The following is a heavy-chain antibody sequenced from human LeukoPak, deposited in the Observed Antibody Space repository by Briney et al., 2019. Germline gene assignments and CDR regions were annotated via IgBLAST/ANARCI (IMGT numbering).Heavy chain of an antibody. J-gene: IGHJ4*02. CDR1: ASTFKSHW. V-gene: IGHV5-51*01. CDR2: IYPGDSET. Sequence: GESLKISWQASASTFKSHWIAWVRQMPGRGLEWMGTIYPGDSETNYSPPFQGQVTFSVDKSIYTAYLQWSSLKASDTGIYFCARLRYQLPPDSWGQGTLVTVSS. D-gene: IGHD2-2*01. CDR3: ARLRYQLPPDS.